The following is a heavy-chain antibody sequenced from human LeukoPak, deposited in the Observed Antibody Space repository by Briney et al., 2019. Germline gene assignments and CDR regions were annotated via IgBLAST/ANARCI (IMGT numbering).Heavy chain of an antibody. CDR2: IFSGGST. V-gene: IGHV3-66*01. J-gene: IGHJ3*02. CDR1: GFTVSINY. CDR3: ARDLSGRDFWSGYYSDAFDI. D-gene: IGHD3-3*01. Sequence: GGSLRLSCAASGFTVSINYMSWVRQAPGRGLEWVSVIFSGGSTYYADSVKGRFTISRDNSKNTLYLQMNSLRAEDTAVYCCARDLSGRDFWSGYYSDAFDIWGQGTMVTVSS.